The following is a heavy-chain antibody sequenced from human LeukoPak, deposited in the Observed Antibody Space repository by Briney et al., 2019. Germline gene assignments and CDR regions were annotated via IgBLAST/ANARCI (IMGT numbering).Heavy chain of an antibody. J-gene: IGHJ4*02. CDR2: IYYSGST. CDR1: GGSISSYY. V-gene: IGHV4-59*01. D-gene: IGHD5-24*01. Sequence: SETLSLTCTVSGGSISSYYWSWIRQPPGKGLEWIGCIYYSGSTNYNPSLKSRVTISVDTSKNQFSLKLSSVTAADTAVYYCARARGDGYNLGLDYWGQGTLVTVSS. CDR3: ARARGDGYNLGLDY.